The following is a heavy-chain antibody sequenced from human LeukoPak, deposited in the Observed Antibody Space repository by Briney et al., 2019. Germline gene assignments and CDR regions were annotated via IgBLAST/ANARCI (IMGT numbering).Heavy chain of an antibody. Sequence: PGRSLRLSCAASGFTFSSYGMHRVRQAPGKGLEWVTGISYDGSNKYYADSVKGRFTISRDNSKNTLYLQMNSLRAEDTAVYYCAKPGDNFDYWGQGTLVIVSS. V-gene: IGHV3-30*18. CDR1: GFTFSSYG. J-gene: IGHJ4*02. D-gene: IGHD5-24*01. CDR2: ISYDGSNK. CDR3: AKPGDNFDY.